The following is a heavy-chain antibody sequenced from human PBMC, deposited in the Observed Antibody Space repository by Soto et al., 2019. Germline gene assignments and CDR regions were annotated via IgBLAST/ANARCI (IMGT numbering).Heavy chain of an antibody. J-gene: IGHJ4*02. V-gene: IGHV3-30*02. D-gene: IGHD3-22*01. CDR2: IQYHGINK. CDR1: GFTFSRYG. CDR3: AKDISGSGYPEMMFDY. Sequence: GGTLRLSFAASGFTFSRYGLNWVRQAPLNGLEWVAFIQYHGINKDYADYVKGRFTIYRDNSKKTLYLQMNSLRAEDTAVYYCAKDISGSGYPEMMFDYWGQGTLVTVSS.